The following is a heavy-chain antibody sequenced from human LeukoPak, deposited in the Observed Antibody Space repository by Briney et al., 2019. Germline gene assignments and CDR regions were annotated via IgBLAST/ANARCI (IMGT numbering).Heavy chain of an antibody. CDR3: ARAGGRDNSYGFQDY. CDR1: GGSFSGYY. Sequence: SETLSLTCAVYGGSFSGYYWSWIRQPPGKGLEWIGEINHSGSTNYNPSLKSRVTISVDTSKNQFSLKLSSVAAADTAAYCCARAGGRDNSYGFQDYWGQGTLVTVSS. D-gene: IGHD5-18*01. J-gene: IGHJ4*02. CDR2: INHSGST. V-gene: IGHV4-34*01.